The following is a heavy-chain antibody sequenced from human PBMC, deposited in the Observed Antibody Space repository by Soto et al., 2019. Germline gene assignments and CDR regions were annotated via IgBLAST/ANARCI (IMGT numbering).Heavy chain of an antibody. Sequence: SETLSLTCTLSGGSISSGDYYWSWIRQPPGNGLEWIGYIYYSGSTYYNPSLKSRATISVDTSKNQFSLKLSSVTAADTAVYYCARAPSSGWHTYNWFDPWGQGTLVTVSS. J-gene: IGHJ5*02. V-gene: IGHV4-30-4*01. CDR1: GGSISSGDYY. CDR2: IYYSGST. CDR3: ARAPSSGWHTYNWFDP. D-gene: IGHD6-19*01.